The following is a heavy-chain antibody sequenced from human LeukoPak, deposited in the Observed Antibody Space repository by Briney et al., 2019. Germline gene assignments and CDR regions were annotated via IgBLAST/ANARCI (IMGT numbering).Heavy chain of an antibody. D-gene: IGHD4-23*01. CDR1: GGSISTYY. CDR3: ARVGVDYSGNIIKYYFDY. J-gene: IGHJ4*02. V-gene: IGHV4-59*01. CDR2: VYCSGTT. Sequence: PSETLSLTCTVSGGSISTYYWSWIRQPPGKGLEWIGYVYCSGTTNYNPSLKSRVIISVDTSKNQFSLNLSPVIAADTAVYYCARVGVDYSGNIIKYYFDYWGQGTLVTVSS.